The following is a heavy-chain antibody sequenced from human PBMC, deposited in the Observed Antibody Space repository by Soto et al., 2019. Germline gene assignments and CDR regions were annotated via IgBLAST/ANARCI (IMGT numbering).Heavy chain of an antibody. CDR1: GYTFTSYG. CDR3: ARDSGSGTYYYYYGMDV. D-gene: IGHD3-10*01. V-gene: IGHV1-18*01. J-gene: IGHJ6*02. Sequence: GASVKVSCKASGYTFTSYGISWVRQAPGQGLEWMGWISAYNGNTNYAQKLQGRGTMTTDTSTSTAYMELRSLRSDDTAVYYCARDSGSGTYYYYYGMDVWGQGTTVTVSS. CDR2: ISAYNGNT.